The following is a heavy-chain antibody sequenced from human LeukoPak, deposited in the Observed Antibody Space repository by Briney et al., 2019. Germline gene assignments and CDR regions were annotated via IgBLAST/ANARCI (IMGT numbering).Heavy chain of an antibody. J-gene: IGHJ4*02. CDR2: IYYSGST. Sequence: SETLSLTCTVSGGSISSSSYYWGWIRQPPGKGLEWIGSIYYSGSTYYNPSLKRRATISVDTSRNRFSLKLSSLTAADTAVYYCARQMDGDPDYWGQGTLVTVSS. CDR1: GGSISSSSYY. D-gene: IGHD4-17*01. CDR3: ARQMDGDPDY. V-gene: IGHV4-39*01.